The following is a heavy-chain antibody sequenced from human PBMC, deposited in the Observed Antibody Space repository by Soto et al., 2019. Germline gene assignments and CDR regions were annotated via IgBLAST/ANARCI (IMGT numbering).Heavy chain of an antibody. J-gene: IGHJ5*02. V-gene: IGHV1-69*02. CDR1: GGTFSSYT. CDR2: IIPILGIA. CDR3: ATVLCSSTSCYSGWFDP. D-gene: IGHD2-2*01. Sequence: QVQLVQSGAEVQKPGSSVKVSCKASGGTFSSYTISWVRQAPGQGLEWMGRIIPILGIANYAQKFQGRVTITADKSTSTAYLELSSLRSEDTAVYYCATVLCSSTSCYSGWFDPWGQGTLVTVSS.